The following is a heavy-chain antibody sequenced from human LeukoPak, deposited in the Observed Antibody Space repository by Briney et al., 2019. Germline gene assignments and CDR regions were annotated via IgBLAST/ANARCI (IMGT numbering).Heavy chain of an antibody. CDR1: GGSISSSSSY. V-gene: IGHV4-39*07. J-gene: IGHJ4*02. Sequence: PSETLSLTCTVSGGSISSSSSYWGWIRQPPGKGLEWIGSIYYSGSTYYNPSLKSRVTISVDTSKNQFSLKLSSVTAADTAVYYCARQAGAYYDILTGYYGSWVYFDYWGQGTLVTVSS. D-gene: IGHD3-9*01. CDR3: ARQAGAYYDILTGYYGSWVYFDY. CDR2: IYYSGST.